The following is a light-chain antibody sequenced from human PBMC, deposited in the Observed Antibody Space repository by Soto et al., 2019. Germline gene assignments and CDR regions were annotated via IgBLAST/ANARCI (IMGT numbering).Light chain of an antibody. Sequence: DIVMTQSPDSLAVSLGERATINCKSSQSVLHSSNNKNFLAWYQQKPGQPPKLLIYWASTRESGVPDRFSGSGSETDFTLTISSLQAEDVAVYYCHQYYSTPQPFGQGTKVEIK. CDR2: WAS. CDR1: QSVLHSSNNKNF. CDR3: HQYYSTPQP. J-gene: IGKJ1*01. V-gene: IGKV4-1*01.